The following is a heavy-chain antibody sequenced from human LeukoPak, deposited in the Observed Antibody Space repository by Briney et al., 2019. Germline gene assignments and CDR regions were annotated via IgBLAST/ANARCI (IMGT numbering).Heavy chain of an antibody. CDR2: IRYDGTNK. CDR3: AKDRCSSTSCYIFDY. D-gene: IGHD2-2*02. Sequence: GGSLRLSCATSGFTFISYGMHWVRQAPGKGLEWVAFIRYDGTNKYYADSVKGRFTISRDNTLYLQMNSLRAEDTAVYYCAKDRCSSTSCYIFDYWGQGTLVTVSS. J-gene: IGHJ4*02. V-gene: IGHV3-30*02. CDR1: GFTFISYG.